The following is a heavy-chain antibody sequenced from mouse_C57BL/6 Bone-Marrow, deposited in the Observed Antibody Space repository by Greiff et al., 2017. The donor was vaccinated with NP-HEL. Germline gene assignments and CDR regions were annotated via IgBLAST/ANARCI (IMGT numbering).Heavy chain of an antibody. D-gene: IGHD1-1*01. J-gene: IGHJ4*01. V-gene: IGHV1-39*01. Sequence: EVQLQQSGPELVKPGASVKISCKASGYSFTDYNMNWVKQSNGKSLEWIGVINPNYGTTSYNQKFKGKATLTVDQSSSTAYMQLNSLTSEDSAVYYGARIRLLRSPYAMDYWGQGTSVTVSS. CDR1: GYSFTDYN. CDR2: INPNYGTT. CDR3: ARIRLLRSPYAMDY.